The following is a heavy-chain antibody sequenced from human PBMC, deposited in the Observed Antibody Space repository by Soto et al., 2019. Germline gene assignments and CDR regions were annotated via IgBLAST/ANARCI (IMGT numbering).Heavy chain of an antibody. D-gene: IGHD3-3*01. CDR2: IYWDDDK. J-gene: IGHJ4*02. Sequence: QITLKESGPTVVRPTQTLTLTCSFSGFSLHTNGVGVGWVRQPPGKALEWLALIYWDDDKPYNPSLETRLTIIKDTSKDHVVLTLTDIDPVDTATYFCARTGQYDLLTFDYWGQGTQVTVSS. CDR3: ARTGQYDLLTFDY. CDR1: GFSLHTNGVG. V-gene: IGHV2-5*02.